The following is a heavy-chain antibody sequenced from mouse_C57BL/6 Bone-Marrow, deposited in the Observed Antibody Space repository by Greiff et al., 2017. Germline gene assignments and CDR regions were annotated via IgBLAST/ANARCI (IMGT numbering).Heavy chain of an antibody. CDR3: ARDSSWGDWYFDV. CDR1: GYTFTSYW. V-gene: IGHV1-61*01. CDR2: IYPSDSET. J-gene: IGHJ1*03. D-gene: IGHD1-1*01. Sequence: QVQLQQPGAELVRPGSSVKLSCKASGYTFTSYWMDWVKQRPGQGLEWIGNIYPSDSETHYNQKFKDKATLTVDKSSSTAYMKLSSLTSEDSAVYYCARDSSWGDWYFDVWGTGTTVTVSS.